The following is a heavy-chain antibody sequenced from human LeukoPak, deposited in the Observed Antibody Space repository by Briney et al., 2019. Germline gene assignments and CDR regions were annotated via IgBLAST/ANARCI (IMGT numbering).Heavy chain of an antibody. V-gene: IGHV3-30*03. J-gene: IGHJ4*02. CDR3: ARDFSEDTGGSFDY. CDR2: ISYDGSNK. CDR1: GFTFNIYW. D-gene: IGHD2-15*01. Sequence: GGSLRLSCAVSGFTFNIYWMSWVRQAPGKGLEWVAVISYDGSNKYYADSVKGRFTISRDNSKNTLYLQMNSLRAEDTAVYYCARDFSEDTGGSFDYWGQGTLVTVSS.